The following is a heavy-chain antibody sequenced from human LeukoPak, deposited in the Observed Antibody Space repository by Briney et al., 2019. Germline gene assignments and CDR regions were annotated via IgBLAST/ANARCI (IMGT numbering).Heavy chain of an antibody. Sequence: GGSLRLSCAASGFTFSSYWMHWVRQAPGKGLVWVSRINSDGSSTSYADSVKGRFTISRDNSKNALYLQMNSLRAEDTAVYYCAKDKYNFWSGSNYYYMDVWGKGTTVTVSS. CDR3: AKDKYNFWSGSNYYYMDV. CDR1: GFTFSSYW. CDR2: INSDGSST. V-gene: IGHV3-74*01. J-gene: IGHJ6*03. D-gene: IGHD3-3*01.